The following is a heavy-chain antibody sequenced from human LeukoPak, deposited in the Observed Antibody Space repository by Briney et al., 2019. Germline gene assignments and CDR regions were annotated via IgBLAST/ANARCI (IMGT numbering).Heavy chain of an antibody. CDR3: ARVLYSSSWHNWFDP. J-gene: IGHJ5*02. CDR1: GYSFTSCW. V-gene: IGHV5-51*01. D-gene: IGHD6-13*01. CDR2: IYPGDSDT. Sequence: GESLKISCKGSGYSFTSCWIGWVRQMPGKGLEWMGIIYPGDSDTRYSPSFQGQVTISADKSISTAYLQWSSLKASDTAMYYCARVLYSSSWHNWFDPWGQGTLVTVSS.